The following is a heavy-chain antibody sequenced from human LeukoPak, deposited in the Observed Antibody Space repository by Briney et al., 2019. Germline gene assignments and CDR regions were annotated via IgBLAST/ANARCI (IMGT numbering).Heavy chain of an antibody. J-gene: IGHJ4*02. CDR1: GLTVSSNY. V-gene: IGHV3-66*01. CDR2: IYSDGGGGST. CDR3: AKDLPGVTIFGALNY. Sequence: GGSLRLSCAASGLTVSSNYMSWVRQAPGKGLEWVSVIYSDGGGGSTYYADSVKGRFTISRDNSKNTLYLQMSSLRAEDTAVYYCAKDLPGVTIFGALNYWGQGTLVTVSS. D-gene: IGHD3-3*01.